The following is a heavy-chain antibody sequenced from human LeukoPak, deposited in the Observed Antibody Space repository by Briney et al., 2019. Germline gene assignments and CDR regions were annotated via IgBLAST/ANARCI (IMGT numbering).Heavy chain of an antibody. J-gene: IGHJ3*02. CDR1: GGSISSTTYY. CDR2: IYYSGST. D-gene: IGHD2-15*01. CDR3: ASRGYCSGGSCYSGMARNAFDI. Sequence: PSETLSLTCTVAGGSISSTTYYWGWIRQPPGKGLEWIGSIYYSGSTYYNSSLKSRVTISVDTSKNQFSLKLTSVTAADTAVYYCASRGYCSGGSCYSGMARNAFDIWGQGTMVTVSS. V-gene: IGHV4-39*01.